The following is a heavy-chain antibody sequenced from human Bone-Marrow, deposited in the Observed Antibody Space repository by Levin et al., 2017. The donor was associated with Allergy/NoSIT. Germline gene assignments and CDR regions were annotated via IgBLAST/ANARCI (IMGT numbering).Heavy chain of an antibody. CDR3: ATREDCSSTSCLTNYYYYYMDV. V-gene: IGHV4-59*01. J-gene: IGHJ6*03. CDR2: IYYSGST. Sequence: PSETLSLTCTVSGGSISSYYWSWIRQPPGKGLEWIGYIYYSGSTNYNPSLKSRVTISVDTSKNQFSLKLSSVTAADTAVYYCATREDCSSTSCLTNYYYYYMDVWGKGTTVTVSS. D-gene: IGHD2-2*01. CDR1: GGSISSYY.